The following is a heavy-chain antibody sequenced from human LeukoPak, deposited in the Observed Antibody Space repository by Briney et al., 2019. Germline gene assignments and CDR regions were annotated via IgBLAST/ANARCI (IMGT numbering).Heavy chain of an antibody. V-gene: IGHV1-18*01. CDR2: ISAYNGNT. D-gene: IGHD2-15*01. CDR3: ARVADIVVVVAATHEAFDI. Sequence: ASVKVSCKASGYTFTSYGISWVRQAPGQGLEWMGWISAYNGNTNYAQKLQGRVTMTTDTSTSTAYMELRSLRSDDTAVYYCARVADIVVVVAATHEAFDIWGQGTMVTVSS. J-gene: IGHJ3*02. CDR1: GYTFTSYG.